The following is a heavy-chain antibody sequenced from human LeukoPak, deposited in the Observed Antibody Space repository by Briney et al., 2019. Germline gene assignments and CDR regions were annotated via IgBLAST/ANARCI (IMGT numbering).Heavy chain of an antibody. J-gene: IGHJ4*02. CDR3: ARGNYVGYCSGGSCYNGGFFDY. V-gene: IGHV6-1*01. D-gene: IGHD2-15*01. Sequence: SQTLSLTCAISGDSVSSNSAAWNWIRQSPSRGLEWLGRTYYRSKWYNDYAVSVKSRITINPDTSKNQFSLKLSSVTAADTAVYYCARGNYVGYCSGGSCYNGGFFDYWGQGTLVTVSS. CDR1: GDSVSSNSAA. CDR2: TYYRSKWYN.